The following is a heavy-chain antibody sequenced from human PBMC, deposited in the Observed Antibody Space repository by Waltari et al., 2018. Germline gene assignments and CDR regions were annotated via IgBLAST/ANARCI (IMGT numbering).Heavy chain of an antibody. CDR2: IYHSGST. Sequence: QVQLQESGPGLVKPSETLSLTCTVSGYSISSGYYWGWIRQPPGKGLEWIGSIYHSGSTYYNPSLKGRVPISVDTSKNQFSRKLSSVTAADTAVYYCARVPYRGSLAPDAFDIWGQGTMVTVSS. CDR1: GYSISSGYY. J-gene: IGHJ3*02. CDR3: ARVPYRGSLAPDAFDI. V-gene: IGHV4-38-2*02. D-gene: IGHD2-21*01.